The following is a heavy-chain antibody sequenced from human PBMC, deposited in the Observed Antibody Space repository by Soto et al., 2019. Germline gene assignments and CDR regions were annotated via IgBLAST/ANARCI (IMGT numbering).Heavy chain of an antibody. CDR2: IIPISSTT. J-gene: IGHJ6*02. CDR3: AKKLGIDPFGSYGLDV. V-gene: IGHV1-69*01. Sequence: QVELVQSGAEVKKPGSSVKVSCKASGGNFITFAISWVRQAPGQGLEWMGEIIPISSTTKSAHKFQDRVAMSADGSSSTVHMELRSLKSEYTAIYFCAKKLGIDPFGSYGLDVWGQGTTVTVSS. D-gene: IGHD7-27*01. CDR1: GGNFITFA.